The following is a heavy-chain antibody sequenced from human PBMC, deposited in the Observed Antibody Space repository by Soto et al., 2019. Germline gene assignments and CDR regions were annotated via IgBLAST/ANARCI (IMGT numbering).Heavy chain of an antibody. J-gene: IGHJ3*02. CDR3: ARIRGGSYPGAPWGACDI. CDR2: IFSNDEK. Sequence: QVTLKESGPVLVKPTETLTLTCTVSGFSLSNARMGVSWIRQPPGKALEWLAHIFSNDEKSYSTSLKSRLTISKDNSKSHVVLTMTNMDPVDTATYYCARIRGGSYPGAPWGACDIWGQGTMVTVSS. V-gene: IGHV2-26*01. CDR1: GFSLSNARMG. D-gene: IGHD1-26*01.